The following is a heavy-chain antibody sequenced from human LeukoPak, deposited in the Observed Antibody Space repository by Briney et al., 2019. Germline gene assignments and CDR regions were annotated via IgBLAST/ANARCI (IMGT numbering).Heavy chain of an antibody. D-gene: IGHD6-19*01. CDR1: GGSISSYY. Sequence: PSETLSLTCTVSGGSISSYYWSWIRQPPGKGLEWIGYIYYSGSTNYNPSLKSRVTISVDMSKNQFSLKLSSVTAADTAVYYCARHSTGGWNWFDPWGQGTLVTVSS. CDR3: ARHSTGGWNWFDP. V-gene: IGHV4-59*08. CDR2: IYYSGST. J-gene: IGHJ5*02.